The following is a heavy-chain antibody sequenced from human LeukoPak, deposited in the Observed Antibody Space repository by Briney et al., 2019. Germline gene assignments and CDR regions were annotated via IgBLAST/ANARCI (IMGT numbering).Heavy chain of an antibody. CDR3: ARGGGLDV. Sequence: GGCLRLSCAAPGFTFSSYWMNWARQAPGKGLEWVASINHNGNVNYYVDSVKGRFTISRDNAKNSLYLQMSNLRAEDTAVYFCARGGGLDVWGQGATVTVSS. D-gene: IGHD3-16*01. V-gene: IGHV3-7*03. CDR1: GFTFSSYW. CDR2: INHNGNVN. J-gene: IGHJ6*02.